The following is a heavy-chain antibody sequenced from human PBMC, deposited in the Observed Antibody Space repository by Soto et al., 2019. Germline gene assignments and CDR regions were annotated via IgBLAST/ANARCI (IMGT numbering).Heavy chain of an antibody. V-gene: IGHV4-59*01. D-gene: IGHD3-3*01. CDR1: GGSISSYY. J-gene: IGHJ4*02. CDR3: ARGHDFGHFDY. CDR2: IYYSGST. Sequence: QVQLQESGPGLVKPSETLSLTCTVSGGSISSYYWSWIRQPPGKGLEWIGYIYYSGSTNYNPSLKSRVTISVDTSKNQFSLKLSSETAADTAVYYCARGHDFGHFDYWGQGTLVTVSS.